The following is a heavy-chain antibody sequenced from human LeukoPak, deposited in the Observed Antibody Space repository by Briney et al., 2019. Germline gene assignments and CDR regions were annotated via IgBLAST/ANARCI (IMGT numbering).Heavy chain of an antibody. Sequence: GASVKVSCKASGYTFTGYYMHWVRQAPGQGLEWMARINPKSGGTNYAQKFQGRVTITRDTSISTAYMELSRLRSDDTAVYYCARVMWDGDYFDYWGQGTLVTVSS. CDR1: GYTFTGYY. D-gene: IGHD1-26*01. V-gene: IGHV1-2*02. CDR3: ARVMWDGDYFDY. J-gene: IGHJ4*02. CDR2: INPKSGGT.